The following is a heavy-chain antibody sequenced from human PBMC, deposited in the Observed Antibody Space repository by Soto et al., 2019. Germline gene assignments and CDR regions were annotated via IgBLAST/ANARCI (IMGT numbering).Heavy chain of an antibody. CDR1: GFTFSDHN. Sequence: GGSLRLSCTASGFTFSDHNMDWVRQAPGKGLEWVARVRNEANSHSTEYAASVKGRFTISRDDSQNSLYLQMNSLQSEDTAVYYCASSPHCGGSNCHSNYWGQGTLVTVSS. CDR2: VRNEANSHST. D-gene: IGHD2-21*01. V-gene: IGHV3-72*01. CDR3: ASSPHCGGSNCHSNY. J-gene: IGHJ4*02.